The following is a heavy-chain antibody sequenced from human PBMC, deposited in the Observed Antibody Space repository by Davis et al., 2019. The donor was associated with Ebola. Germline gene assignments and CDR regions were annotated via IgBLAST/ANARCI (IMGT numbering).Heavy chain of an antibody. CDR2: FDPEDGET. CDR3: ATGVPAAPWSYYYYYGMDV. J-gene: IGHJ6*02. Sequence: ASVKVSCKVSGYTLTELSMHWVRQAPGKGLEWMGGFDPEDGETIYAQKFQGRVTMTEDTSTDTAYMELSGLRSEDTAVYYCATGVPAAPWSYYYYYGMDVWGQGTTVTVSS. D-gene: IGHD2-2*01. V-gene: IGHV1-24*01. CDR1: GYTLTELS.